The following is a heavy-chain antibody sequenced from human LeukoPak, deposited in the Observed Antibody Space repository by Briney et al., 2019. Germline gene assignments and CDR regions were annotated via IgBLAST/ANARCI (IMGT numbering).Heavy chain of an antibody. Sequence: GGSLRLSCAASGFTFSSYGMHWVRQAPGKGLVWVAFIRYDGSNKYYADSVKGRFTISRDNSKNTLYLQMNSLRAEDTAVYYCAKDPVTGVGATLHGGTFDIWGQGTMVTVSS. CDR2: IRYDGSNK. CDR3: AKDPVTGVGATLHGGTFDI. CDR1: GFTFSSYG. V-gene: IGHV3-30*02. J-gene: IGHJ3*02. D-gene: IGHD1-26*01.